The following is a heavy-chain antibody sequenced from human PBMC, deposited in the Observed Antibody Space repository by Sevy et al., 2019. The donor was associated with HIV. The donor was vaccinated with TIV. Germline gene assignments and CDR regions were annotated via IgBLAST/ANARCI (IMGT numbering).Heavy chain of an antibody. V-gene: IGHV3-23*01. Sequence: GGSLRLSCTASGFTFTTYAMSWVRQAPGKGLEWVSSISSSGGTTYYADSVKGRFTISRDNSKNTLYLQMNSLRAEDTAIYYWAKGDEATADYIDYVPNGFDIWGPGTKVTVSS. CDR1: GFTFTTYA. D-gene: IGHD4-17*01. J-gene: IGHJ3*02. CDR3: AKGDEATADYIDYVPNGFDI. CDR2: ISSSGGTT.